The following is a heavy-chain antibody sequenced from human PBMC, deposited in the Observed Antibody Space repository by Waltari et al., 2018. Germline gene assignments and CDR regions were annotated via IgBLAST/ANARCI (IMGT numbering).Heavy chain of an antibody. CDR2: ISYDGFSK. J-gene: IGHJ4*02. CDR1: GYTFSNHI. V-gene: IGHV3-30-3*01. CDR3: AREGGTSGYSGFFDT. D-gene: IGHD6-25*01. Sequence: PLVESGGGVVQPGRSLRLSCAAPGYTFSNHIIHWVRRTPGNGLEWVAAISYDGFSKYYADSVKGRFTIAADTSKTTVNLQLNSLTNEDTAVYYWAREGGTSGYSGFFDTWGPGTQVTVSS.